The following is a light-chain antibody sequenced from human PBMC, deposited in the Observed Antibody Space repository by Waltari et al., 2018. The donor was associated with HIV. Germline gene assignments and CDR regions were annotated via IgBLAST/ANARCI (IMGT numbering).Light chain of an antibody. Sequence: DIVLTHSPGTLSLSPGQSSTLSCRASQNIFYNSLAWYQQSPGQAPRLLIFSISTRATGIPDRFSGSGSGADFTLTINRLEPEDFAIYFCQEYGRSPTFGQGTRLDFK. CDR3: QEYGRSPT. V-gene: IGKV3-20*01. CDR1: QNIFYNS. CDR2: SIS. J-gene: IGKJ5*01.